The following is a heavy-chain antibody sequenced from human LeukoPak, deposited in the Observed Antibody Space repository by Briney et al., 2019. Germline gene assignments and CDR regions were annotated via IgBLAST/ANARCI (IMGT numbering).Heavy chain of an antibody. CDR3: ARRGYSSSWYPRRERGATKGAFDI. V-gene: IGHV4-34*01. Sequence: PSETLSLTCAVYGGSFSGYYWSWIRQPPGKGLEWIGEINHSGSTNYNPSLKSRVTISVDTSKNQFSLKLSSVTAADTAVYYCARRGYSSSWYPRRERGATKGAFDIWGQGTMVTVSS. CDR2: INHSGST. CDR1: GGSFSGYY. D-gene: IGHD6-13*01. J-gene: IGHJ3*02.